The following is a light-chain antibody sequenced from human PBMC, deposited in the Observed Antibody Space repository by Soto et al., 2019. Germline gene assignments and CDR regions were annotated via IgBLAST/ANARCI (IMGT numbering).Light chain of an antibody. CDR1: QGISHD. CDR2: AAS. CDR3: QKYNTAPLT. Sequence: DIQMTQSPSSPSASVGDRLTITCRASQGISHDLAWYQQKPGKVPKLLIYAASTLQSGVPSRFSGSGSGTDFTLTISGLHPEDVATYYCQKYNTAPLTFGQGTRLEI. J-gene: IGKJ5*01. V-gene: IGKV1-27*01.